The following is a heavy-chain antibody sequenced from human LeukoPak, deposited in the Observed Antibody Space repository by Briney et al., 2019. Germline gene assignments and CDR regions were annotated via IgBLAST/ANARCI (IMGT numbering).Heavy chain of an antibody. CDR1: GFTFSGYG. Sequence: PGGSLRLSCAASGFTFSGYGMSWVRQAPGKGLEWVSAISGSGGSTYYADSVKGRFTISRDNAKNSLYLQMNSLRAEDTAVYYCAELGITMIGGVWGKGTTVTISS. V-gene: IGHV3-23*01. J-gene: IGHJ6*04. CDR3: AELGITMIGGV. CDR2: ISGSGGST. D-gene: IGHD3-10*02.